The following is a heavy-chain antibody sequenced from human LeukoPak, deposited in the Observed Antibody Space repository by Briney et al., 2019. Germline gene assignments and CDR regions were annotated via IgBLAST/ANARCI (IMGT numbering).Heavy chain of an antibody. V-gene: IGHV1-69*02. J-gene: IGHJ6*02. CDR1: GYTFTGYY. Sequence: ASVKVSCKASGYTFTGYYMHWVRQAPGQGLEWMGRIIPILGIANYAQKFQGSVTITADTSTSTAYMELSSLRSEDTAVYYCARYGSGSYPPYYYYGMDVWGQGTTVTVSS. CDR3: ARYGSGSYPPYYYYGMDV. D-gene: IGHD3-10*01. CDR2: IIPILGIA.